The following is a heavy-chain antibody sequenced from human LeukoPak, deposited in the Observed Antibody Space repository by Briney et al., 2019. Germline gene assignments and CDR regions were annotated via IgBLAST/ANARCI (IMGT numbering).Heavy chain of an antibody. CDR3: AKDGFTGRAVAGLFDY. V-gene: IGHV3-23*01. Sequence: PGGSLRLSCAASAFTFSSNAMSWVRQAPGKGLEWVSAISGSGASTYYADSVKGRFTISRDNSKNTLYLQMNSLRAEDTAVYYCAKDGFTGRAVAGLFDYWGQGTLVTVSS. CDR2: ISGSGAST. J-gene: IGHJ4*02. D-gene: IGHD6-19*01. CDR1: AFTFSSNA.